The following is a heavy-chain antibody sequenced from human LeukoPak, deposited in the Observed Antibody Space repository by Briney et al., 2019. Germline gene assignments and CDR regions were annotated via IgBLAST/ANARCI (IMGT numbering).Heavy chain of an antibody. CDR1: GGSISGYY. CDR3: ARHGVRGLWSGYYMGDNFDY. Sequence: PSETLSLTCTVSGGSISGYYWNWMRQPPAKGPEWIGYIYYSGSTYYNPSLKSRVTISVDTSKNQFSLKLSSVTAADTAVYYCARHGVRGLWSGYYMGDNFDYWGQGTLVTVSS. CDR2: IYYSGST. J-gene: IGHJ4*02. V-gene: IGHV4-59*04. D-gene: IGHD3-3*01.